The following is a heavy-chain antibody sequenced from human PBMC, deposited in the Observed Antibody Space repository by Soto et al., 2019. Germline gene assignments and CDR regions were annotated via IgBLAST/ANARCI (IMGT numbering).Heavy chain of an antibody. CDR1: GLTSSTYA. Sequence: GGSLRLSCAASGLTSSTYAMSWVRQAPGKGLEWVSGISGSGGNTYYADSVKGRFTISRDNSKNMLYLQMNSLRAEDTAVYYCAKRLTTVTTGFGWWGQGTLVTVSS. J-gene: IGHJ4*02. V-gene: IGHV3-23*01. CDR2: ISGSGGNT. CDR3: AKRLTTVTTGFGW. D-gene: IGHD4-17*01.